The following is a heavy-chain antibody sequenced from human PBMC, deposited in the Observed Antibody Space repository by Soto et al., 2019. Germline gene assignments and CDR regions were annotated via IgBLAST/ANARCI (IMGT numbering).Heavy chain of an antibody. CDR1: GGSVSSGSYY. Sequence: PSETLSLTCTVSGGSVSSGSYYWSWIRQPPGKGLEWIGYIYYSGSTNYNPSLKSRVTISVDTSKNQFSLKLSSVTAADTAVYYCASDSSGSFDYWGQGTLVTVSS. J-gene: IGHJ4*02. V-gene: IGHV4-61*01. D-gene: IGHD3-22*01. CDR3: ASDSSGSFDY. CDR2: IYYSGST.